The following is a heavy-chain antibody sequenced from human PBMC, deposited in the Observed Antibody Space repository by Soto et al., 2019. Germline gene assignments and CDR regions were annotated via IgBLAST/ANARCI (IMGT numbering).Heavy chain of an antibody. CDR1: GFTVSSNY. V-gene: IGHV3-66*01. Sequence: GGSLRLSCAASGFTVSSNYMSWVRQAPGKGLEWVSVIYSGGSTYYADSVEGRFTISRDNSKNTLYLQMNSLRAEDTAVYYCAREADILNWFDPWGQGTLVTVSS. CDR3: AREADILNWFDP. CDR2: IYSGGST. J-gene: IGHJ5*02. D-gene: IGHD3-9*01.